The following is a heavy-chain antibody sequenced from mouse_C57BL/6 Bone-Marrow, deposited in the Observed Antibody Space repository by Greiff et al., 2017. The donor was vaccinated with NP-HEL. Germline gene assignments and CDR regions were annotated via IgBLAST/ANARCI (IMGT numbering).Heavy chain of an antibody. CDR2: INPNNGGT. Sequence: EVQLQESGPELVKPGASVKMSCKASGYTFTDYNMHWVKQSHGKSLEWIGYINPNNGGTSYNQKFKGKATLTVNKSSSTAYMELRSLTSEDSAVYYCARSYYYCRDFPYAMDYWGQGTSVTVSS. D-gene: IGHD1-1*01. CDR3: ARSYYYCRDFPYAMDY. J-gene: IGHJ4*01. CDR1: GYTFTDYN. V-gene: IGHV1-22*01.